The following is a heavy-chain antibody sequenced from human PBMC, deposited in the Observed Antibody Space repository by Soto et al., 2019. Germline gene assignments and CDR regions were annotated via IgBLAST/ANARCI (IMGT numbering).Heavy chain of an antibody. V-gene: IGHV4-59*01. J-gene: IGHJ4*02. D-gene: IGHD6-13*01. CDR3: ARYRSSDKMYDY. Sequence: SGTLSLTCTVSGGSISSYYWSWIRQPPGKGLEWIGYIYYSGSTNYNPSLKSRVTISVDTSKNQFSLKLSSVTAADTAVYYCARYRSSDKMYDYWGQGTLVT. CDR1: GGSISSYY. CDR2: IYYSGST.